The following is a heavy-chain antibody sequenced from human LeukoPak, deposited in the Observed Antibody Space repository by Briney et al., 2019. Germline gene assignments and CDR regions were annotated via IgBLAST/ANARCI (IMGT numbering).Heavy chain of an antibody. Sequence: GGSLRLSCAASGFTFSSYAMSWVRQAPGKGLEWVSAISGSGGSTYYADSVKGRFTISRDISKNTLYLQMNSLRAEDTAVYYCARGVVGVTGYFQHWGQGTLVTVSS. CDR1: GFTFSSYA. CDR3: ARGVVGVTGYFQH. D-gene: IGHD2-15*01. V-gene: IGHV3-23*01. J-gene: IGHJ1*01. CDR2: ISGSGGST.